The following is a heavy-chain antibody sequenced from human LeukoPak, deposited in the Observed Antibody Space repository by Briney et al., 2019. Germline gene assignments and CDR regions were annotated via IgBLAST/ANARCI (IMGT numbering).Heavy chain of an antibody. J-gene: IGHJ4*02. CDR3: ARGRSVSNLDSNFDY. CDR2: ISYDGSNK. D-gene: IGHD2-21*01. CDR1: GFTFSSYA. V-gene: IGHV3-30-3*01. Sequence: SGGSLRLSCAASGFTFSSYAMHWVRQAPGKGLEWVAVISYDGSNKYYADSVKGRFTISRDNSKNTLYLQMNSLRAEDTAVYYCARGRSVSNLDSNFDYWGQGTLVTVSS.